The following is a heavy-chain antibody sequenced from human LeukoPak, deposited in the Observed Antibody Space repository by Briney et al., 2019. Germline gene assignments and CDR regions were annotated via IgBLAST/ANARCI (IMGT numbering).Heavy chain of an antibody. CDR3: ARGVANYYDSSGYELGY. V-gene: IGHV1-69*05. Sequence: ASVKVSCKASGGTFISYAISWVRQAPGQGLEWMGGIIPIFGTANYAQKFQGRVTITTDESTSTAYMELSSLRSEDTAVYYCARGVANYYDSSGYELGYWGQGTLVSVS. CDR2: IIPIFGTA. CDR1: GGTFISYA. D-gene: IGHD3-22*01. J-gene: IGHJ4*02.